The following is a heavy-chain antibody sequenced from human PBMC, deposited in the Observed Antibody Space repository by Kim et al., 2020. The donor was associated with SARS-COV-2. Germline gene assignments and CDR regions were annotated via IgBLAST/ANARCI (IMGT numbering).Heavy chain of an antibody. CDR1: GFTFSSYA. V-gene: IGHV3-23*01. CDR3: AKRDSLSVSPSDFDY. D-gene: IGHD2-15*01. Sequence: GGSLRLSCAASGFTFSSYAMSWVRQAPGKGLEWVSVISDSGGSTYYADSVKGRFTISRDNSKNTLYLQMNSLRAEDTAVYYCAKRDSLSVSPSDFDYWGQGTLVSVSS. CDR2: ISDSGGST. J-gene: IGHJ4*02.